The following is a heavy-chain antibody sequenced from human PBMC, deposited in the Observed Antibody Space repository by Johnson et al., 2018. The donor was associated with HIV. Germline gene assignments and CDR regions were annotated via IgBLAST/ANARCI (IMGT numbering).Heavy chain of an antibody. CDR3: ARQLATGDDAFDI. V-gene: IGHV3-30-3*01. J-gene: IGHJ3*02. CDR2: ISYDGSNK. D-gene: IGHD7-27*01. Sequence: QVQVVESGGGVVQPGRSLRLSCAASGFTFSSYAMHWVRQAPGKGLEWVAVISYDGSNKYYADSVKGRFTISRDNSKNTLYLQMNSLRAEDTAVYYCARQLATGDDAFDIWGQGTMVTVSS. CDR1: GFTFSSYA.